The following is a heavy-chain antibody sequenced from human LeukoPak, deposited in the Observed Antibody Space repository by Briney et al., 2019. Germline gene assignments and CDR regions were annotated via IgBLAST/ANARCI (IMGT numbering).Heavy chain of an antibody. Sequence: GESLKISCAASGFTFSSYSMNWVRQAPGKGLEWVSSISSSSSYIYYADSVKGRFTISRDNAKNSLYLQMNSLRAEDTAVYYCAREYGTSEAFDIWGQGTMVTVSS. CDR1: GFTFSSYS. D-gene: IGHD1-1*01. CDR3: AREYGTSEAFDI. J-gene: IGHJ3*02. CDR2: ISSSSSYI. V-gene: IGHV3-21*01.